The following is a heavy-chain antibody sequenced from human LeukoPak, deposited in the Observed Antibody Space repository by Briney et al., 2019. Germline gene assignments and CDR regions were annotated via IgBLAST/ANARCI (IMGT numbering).Heavy chain of an antibody. CDR3: AKTGCGSGYCYLDL. D-gene: IGHD3-22*01. CDR2: ISGSGGST. CDR1: GFTFSSYA. J-gene: IGHJ4*02. Sequence: PGGSLRLSCAASGFTFSSYAMSWVRQAPGKGLEWVSAISGSGGSTYYADSVKGRFTISRDNSKNTLYLQMNSLRAEDTAVYYCAKTGCGSGYCYLDLWGQGTLVTVSS. V-gene: IGHV3-23*01.